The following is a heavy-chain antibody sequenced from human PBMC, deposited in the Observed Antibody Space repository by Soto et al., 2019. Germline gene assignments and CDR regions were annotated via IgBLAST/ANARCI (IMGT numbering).Heavy chain of an antibody. V-gene: IGHV1-46*01. D-gene: IGHD3-10*01. Sequence: ASVKVSCKASGYTFTSYYMHWVRQAPGQGLEWMGIINPSGGSTSYAQKFQGRVTMTRDTSTSTVYMELSSLRSEDTAVYYCARAPGASYGSGSYFDYWGQGTLVTVSS. J-gene: IGHJ4*02. CDR2: INPSGGST. CDR3: ARAPGASYGSGSYFDY. CDR1: GYTFTSYY.